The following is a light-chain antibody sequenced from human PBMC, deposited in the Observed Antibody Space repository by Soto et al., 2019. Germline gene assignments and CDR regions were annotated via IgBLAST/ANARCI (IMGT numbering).Light chain of an antibody. CDR1: SSDIGAYNY. CDR3: YSYTSSSTVV. V-gene: IGLV2-14*01. J-gene: IGLJ2*01. CDR2: EVS. Sequence: QSALTQPPSASGSPGQSVTISCTGTSSDIGAYNYVSWYQQYPGKAPKLIIYEVSNRPSGVSDRFSGSKSGNTASLTISGLQAEDEGDYYCYSYTSSSTVVFGGGTKLTVL.